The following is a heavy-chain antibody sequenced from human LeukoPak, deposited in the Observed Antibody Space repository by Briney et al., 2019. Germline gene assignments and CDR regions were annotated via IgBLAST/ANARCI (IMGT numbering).Heavy chain of an antibody. J-gene: IGHJ4*02. CDR1: GFTFSSYA. D-gene: IGHD6-13*01. V-gene: IGHV3-30-3*01. Sequence: PGGSLRLSCAASGFTFSSYAMHWVRQAPGKGLEWVAIISYDGSNKYYADSVKGRFTISRDNSKNTLYVQMNSLRAEDTALYYCAREGIAAAHFDYWGQGTLVAVSS. CDR2: ISYDGSNK. CDR3: AREGIAAAHFDY.